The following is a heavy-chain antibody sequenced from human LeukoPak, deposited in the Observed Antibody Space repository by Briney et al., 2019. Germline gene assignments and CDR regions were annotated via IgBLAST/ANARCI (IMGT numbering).Heavy chain of an antibody. CDR2: ISYDGNTK. V-gene: IGHV3-30*09. D-gene: IGHD1-26*01. J-gene: IGHJ4*02. CDR3: AKDGKNYFDY. Sequence: PGGSLRLSCAATGITFSNFPMHWVRQTPGKGLEWVAVISYDGNTKYYADSVKGRFAITRDNSKNTLFLQMNSLRGEDTAVYYCAKDGKNYFDYWGQGTLVTVSS. CDR1: GITFSNFP.